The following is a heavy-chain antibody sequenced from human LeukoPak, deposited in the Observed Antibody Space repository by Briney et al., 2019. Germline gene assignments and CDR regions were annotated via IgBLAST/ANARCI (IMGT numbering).Heavy chain of an antibody. CDR2: ISSGSDYR. CDR1: GFPFSIHG. Sequence: GSLRLSCAASGFPFSIHGMSWVRQAPGKGPEWVSSISSGSDYRFYADSVKGRFTISRDNSKTTLYLEMSSLRAGDTAVYYCAKIGVIGNWYYDVWGRGTLVAVSS. J-gene: IGHJ2*01. CDR3: AKIGVIGNWYYDV. V-gene: IGHV3-23*01. D-gene: IGHD3-10*01.